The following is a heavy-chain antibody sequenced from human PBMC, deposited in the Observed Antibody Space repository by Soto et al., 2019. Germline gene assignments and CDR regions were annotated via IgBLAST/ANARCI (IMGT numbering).Heavy chain of an antibody. J-gene: IGHJ6*02. V-gene: IGHV1-69*13. Sequence: SVKVSCKASGGTYSSYAISWVRQAPGQGLEWMGGIIPIFGTANYAQKFQGRVTITADESTSTAYMELSSLRSEDTAVYYCAADCSGGSCYLRYSNYYYGMDVWGQGTTVTVSS. D-gene: IGHD2-15*01. CDR2: IIPIFGTA. CDR3: AADCSGGSCYLRYSNYYYGMDV. CDR1: GGTYSSYA.